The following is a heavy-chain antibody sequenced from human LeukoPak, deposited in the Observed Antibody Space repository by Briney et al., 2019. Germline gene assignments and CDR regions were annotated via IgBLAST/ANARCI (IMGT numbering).Heavy chain of an antibody. J-gene: IGHJ4*02. CDR3: ARVRGAGLDY. Sequence: ASVKVSCKASGYTFTSYGISWVRQAPGQGLEWMGWMIPIGGKTGYAQKFQGRVTMTWNTAISTAYMELNSPRSDDTAVYFCARVRGAGLDYWGQGTLVTVSS. D-gene: IGHD3-10*01. CDR2: MIPIGGKT. CDR1: GYTFTSYG. V-gene: IGHV1-8*02.